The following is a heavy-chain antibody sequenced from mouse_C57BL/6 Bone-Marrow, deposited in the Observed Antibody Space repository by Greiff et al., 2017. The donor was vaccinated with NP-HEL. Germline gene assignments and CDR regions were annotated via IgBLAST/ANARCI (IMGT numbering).Heavy chain of an antibody. CDR3: ARRAVLRLYWYFDV. CDR1: GYTFTDYY. D-gene: IGHD1-2*01. J-gene: IGHJ1*03. CDR2: INPYNGGT. V-gene: IGHV1-19*01. Sequence: EVQLQQSGPVLVKPGASVKMSCKASGYTFTDYYMNWVKQSHGKSLEWIGVINPYNGGTSYNQKFKGKATLTVDKSSSTAYMELNSLTSEDSAVYYCARRAVLRLYWYFDVWGTGTTVTVSS.